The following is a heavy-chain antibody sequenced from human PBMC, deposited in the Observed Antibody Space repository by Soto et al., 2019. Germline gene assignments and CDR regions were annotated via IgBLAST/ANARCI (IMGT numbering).Heavy chain of an antibody. CDR2: IIPILSTT. D-gene: IGHD6-25*01. V-gene: IGHV1-69*12. J-gene: IGHJ4*02. Sequence: QVQLVQSGAEVKKPGSSVKVSCKASGGTFSSQSITWVRQAPGQGLEWMGEIIPILSTTNYAQNFQGRVTITADESTTTAYRELSNLRSEDTAVYYCARYYRDGYKKRYFDYWGQGTLVTVSS. CDR3: ARYYRDGYKKRYFDY. CDR1: GGTFSSQS.